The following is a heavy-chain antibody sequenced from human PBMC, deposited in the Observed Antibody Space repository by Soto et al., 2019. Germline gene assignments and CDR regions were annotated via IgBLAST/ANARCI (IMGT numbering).Heavy chain of an antibody. CDR3: ARDRYSGYDRGSSDAFDI. J-gene: IGHJ3*02. CDR2: IYYSGST. Sequence: SETLSLTCTVSGGSISSGGYYWSWIRQHPGKGLEWIGYIYYSGSTYYNPSLKSRVTISVDTSKNQFSLKLSSVTAADTAVYYCARDRYSGYDRGSSDAFDIWGQGTMVTVSS. CDR1: GGSISSGGYY. V-gene: IGHV4-31*03. D-gene: IGHD5-12*01.